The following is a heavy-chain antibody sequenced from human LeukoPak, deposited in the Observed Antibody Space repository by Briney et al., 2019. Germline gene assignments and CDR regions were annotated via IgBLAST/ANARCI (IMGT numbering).Heavy chain of an antibody. V-gene: IGHV3-48*03. J-gene: IGHJ4*02. D-gene: IGHD6-19*01. CDR1: GFTFSGYE. CDR2: ISSSGSII. CDR3: ARDDAGYSSGWYWVY. Sequence: PGGSLRLSCAASGFTFSGYEMNWVRQAPGRGLECVSYISSSGSIIYYADSVKGRFTISRDNAKNSLYLQMNSLRAEDTAVYYCARDDAGYSSGWYWVYWGQGTLVTVSS.